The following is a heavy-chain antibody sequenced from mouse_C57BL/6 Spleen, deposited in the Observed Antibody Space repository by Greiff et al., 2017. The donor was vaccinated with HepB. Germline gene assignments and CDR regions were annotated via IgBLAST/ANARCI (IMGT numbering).Heavy chain of an antibody. Sequence: EVQLQQSGAELVRPGASVKLSCTASGFNIKDDYMHWVKQRPEQGLEWIGWIDPENGDTEYASKFQGKATITADTSSNTAYLQLSSLTSEDTAVYYCTTFGNYVRWDFDVWGTGTTVTVSS. CDR1: GFNIKDDY. V-gene: IGHV14-4*01. CDR2: IDPENGDT. J-gene: IGHJ1*03. D-gene: IGHD2-1*01. CDR3: TTFGNYVRWDFDV.